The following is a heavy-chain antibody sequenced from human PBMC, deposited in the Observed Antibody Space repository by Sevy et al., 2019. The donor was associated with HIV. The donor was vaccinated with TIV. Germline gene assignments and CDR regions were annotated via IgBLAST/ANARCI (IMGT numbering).Heavy chain of an antibody. V-gene: IGHV3-30*18. CDR2: ISYDGSNK. CDR1: GFTFSSYG. CDR3: AKDRAELVGFYYGMAV. Sequence: GSLRLSCAASGFTFSSYGMHWVRQAPGKGLEWVAVISYDGSNKYYADSVKGRFTISRDNSKNTLYLQMNSLRAEDTAVYYCAKDRAELVGFYYGMAVWGQGTTVTVSS. J-gene: IGHJ6*02. D-gene: IGHD6-6*01.